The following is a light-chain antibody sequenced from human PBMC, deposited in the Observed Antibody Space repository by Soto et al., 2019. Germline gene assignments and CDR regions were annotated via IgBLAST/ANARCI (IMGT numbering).Light chain of an antibody. Sequence: SVLTQPASGSGSPGQSITISCTGTSSDVGGYNYVSWYQQHPGKAPKFMIYDVSNRPSGVSTRFSGSKSGNTASLTISGLQAEDEADYYCNSYTTSNTRQIVFGTGTKVTVL. CDR1: SSDVGGYNY. CDR3: NSYTTSNTRQIV. V-gene: IGLV2-14*01. CDR2: DVS. J-gene: IGLJ1*01.